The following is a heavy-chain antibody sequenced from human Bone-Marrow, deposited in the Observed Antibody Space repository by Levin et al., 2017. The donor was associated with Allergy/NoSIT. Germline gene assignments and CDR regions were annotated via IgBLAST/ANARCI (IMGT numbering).Heavy chain of an antibody. V-gene: IGHV4-30-2*01. Sequence: SQTLSLTCAVSGGSVISLGYSWNWIRQPPGKGLEWIGYIYPNGSAFYNPSLKSRVAISVDRSRNQFSLTVNSMTAADTAVYYCASEMFYFDPGASYHYYGLDVWGQGTTVTVFS. CDR1: GGSVISLGYS. D-gene: IGHD3-22*01. CDR2: IYPNGSA. J-gene: IGHJ6*02. CDR3: ASEMFYFDPGASYHYYGLDV.